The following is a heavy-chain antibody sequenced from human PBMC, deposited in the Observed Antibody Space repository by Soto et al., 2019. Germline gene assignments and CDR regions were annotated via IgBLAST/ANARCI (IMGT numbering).Heavy chain of an antibody. CDR1: GFTFSSYG. J-gene: IGHJ4*02. CDR2: ISYDGSNK. D-gene: IGHD3-16*01. V-gene: IGHV3-30*18. CDR3: AKEPLYDGHNYYVFVDY. Sequence: GGSLRLSCAASGFTFSSYGMHWVRQAPGKGLEWVAVISYDGSNKYYADSVKGRFTISRDNSKNTLYLQMNSLRAEDTAVYYCAKEPLYDGHNYYVFVDYWGQGTLVTVSS.